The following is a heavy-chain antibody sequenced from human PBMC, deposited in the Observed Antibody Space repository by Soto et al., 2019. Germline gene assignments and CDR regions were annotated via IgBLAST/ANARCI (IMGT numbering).Heavy chain of an antibody. CDR3: APDNAQYDFWGGTLDS. V-gene: IGHV3-30-3*01. Sequence: QLVESGGGVVQPERSLKLSCTASNFVFSVYSLHWVRQAPGKGLAGVALISYDGGNKYYADSVKSRFTISRDNSQNTLYLQMNRLRREDTAVSYCAPDNAQYDFWGGTLDSWGQGTLVTVS. J-gene: IGHJ4*02. CDR1: NFVFSVYS. CDR2: ISYDGGNK. D-gene: IGHD3-3*01.